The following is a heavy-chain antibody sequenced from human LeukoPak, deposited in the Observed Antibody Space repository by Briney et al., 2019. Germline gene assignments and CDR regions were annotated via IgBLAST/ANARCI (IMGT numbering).Heavy chain of an antibody. CDR1: GGSVSSGSYY. V-gene: IGHV4-61*01. CDR2: IYYSGST. D-gene: IGHD2-2*02. CDR3: ARVQKGYCSDTSCYRDDAFDI. J-gene: IGHJ3*02. Sequence: SETLSLTCTVSGGSVSSGSYYRSWIRQPPGKGLEWMVYIYYSGSTNYNPSLKSRVTISVDTSKNQFSLKLSSMTAADTAVYYCARVQKGYCSDTSCYRDDAFDIWGQGTVVTVSS.